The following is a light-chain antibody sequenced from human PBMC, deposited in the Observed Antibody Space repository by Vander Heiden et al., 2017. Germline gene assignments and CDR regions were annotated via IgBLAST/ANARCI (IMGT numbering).Light chain of an antibody. Sequence: SVMTQPPSASGTPGQTVTISCSGSSSNLGSNTVQWYQQFPGTAPKLLVYSNDQRPSGVPDRFSGSKSGTSASLAIRGLQSEDEATYYCAGWDDSLSGWVFGGGTKLTVL. CDR1: SSNLGSNT. J-gene: IGLJ3*02. CDR3: AGWDDSLSGWV. CDR2: SND. V-gene: IGLV1-44*01.